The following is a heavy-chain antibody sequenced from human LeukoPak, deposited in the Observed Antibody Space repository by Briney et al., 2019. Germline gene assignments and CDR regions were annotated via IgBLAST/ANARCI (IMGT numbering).Heavy chain of an antibody. CDR1: GYTFTSYG. CDR3: ARDSTCHCSGGSCYGNY. V-gene: IGHV1-18*01. Sequence: ASVKVSCKASGYTFTSYGISWVRQAPGQGLEWMGWISAYNGNTNYAQKLQGRVTMTTDTSTSTAYMELRSLRSDDTAVYYCARDSTCHCSGGSCYGNYWGQGTLVTVSS. J-gene: IGHJ4*02. D-gene: IGHD2-15*01. CDR2: ISAYNGNT.